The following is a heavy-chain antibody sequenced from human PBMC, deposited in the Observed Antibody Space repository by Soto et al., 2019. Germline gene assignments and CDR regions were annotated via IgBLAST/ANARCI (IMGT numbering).Heavy chain of an antibody. CDR2: ISAYNGNT. J-gene: IGHJ6*02. V-gene: IGHV1-18*01. CDR3: ARWDGSYQINYYYYGMDV. Sequence: GASVKVSCKASGYTFTSYGISWVRQAPGQGLEWMGWISAYNGNTNYAQKLQGRVTVTTDTSTSTAYMELRSLRSDDTAVYYCARWDGSYQINYYYYGMDVWGQGTTVTVSS. D-gene: IGHD1-26*01. CDR1: GYTFTSYG.